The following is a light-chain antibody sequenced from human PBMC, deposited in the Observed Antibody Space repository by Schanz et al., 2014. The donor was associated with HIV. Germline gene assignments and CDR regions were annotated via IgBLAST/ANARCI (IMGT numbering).Light chain of an antibody. V-gene: IGLV2-14*03. J-gene: IGLJ2*01. CDR1: SSDVGYYNY. Sequence: QSALTQPASVSGSPGQSITISCTGTSSDVGYYNYVSWYQQHPGKAPKLMIYDVSSRPSGVSDRFSGSKSGNTASLTVSGLQAEDEADYDCSSYAGNSNNLNVVFGGGTKLTV. CDR2: DVS. CDR3: SSYAGNSNNLNVV.